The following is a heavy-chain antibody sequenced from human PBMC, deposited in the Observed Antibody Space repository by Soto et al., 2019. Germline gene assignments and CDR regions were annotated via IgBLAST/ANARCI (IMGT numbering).Heavy chain of an antibody. V-gene: IGHV1-2*04. Sequence: QVQLVQSGAVVKKPGASVKVSCKASGYTFTGYYMHWVRQAPGQGLEWMGWINPNSGGTNYAQKFQGWVTMTRDTSIRTAYMELSRLRSDDTAVYYCARSMTPSHYYYYGMDVWGQGTTVTVSS. J-gene: IGHJ6*02. CDR1: GYTFTGYY. CDR2: INPNSGGT. CDR3: ARSMTPSHYYYYGMDV.